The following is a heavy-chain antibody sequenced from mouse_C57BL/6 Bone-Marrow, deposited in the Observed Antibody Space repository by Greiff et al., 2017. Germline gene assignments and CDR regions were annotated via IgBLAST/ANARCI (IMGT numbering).Heavy chain of an antibody. J-gene: IGHJ1*03. V-gene: IGHV5-9-1*02. CDR1: GFTFSSYA. Sequence: EVKVEESGEGLVKPGGSLKLSCAASGFTFSSYAMSWVRQTPEKRLEWVAYISSGGDYIYYADTVKGRFTISRDNARNTLYLQMSSLKSEDTAMYYCTCDYYGSSWYFDVWGTGTTVTVSS. CDR2: ISSGGDYI. CDR3: TCDYYGSSWYFDV. D-gene: IGHD1-1*01.